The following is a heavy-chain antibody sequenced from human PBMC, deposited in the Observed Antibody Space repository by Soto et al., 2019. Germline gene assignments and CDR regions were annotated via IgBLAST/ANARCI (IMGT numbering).Heavy chain of an antibody. Sequence: GGSLRLSSAASGFTFSSYAMHWVRQAPGKGLEWVAVISYDGSNKYYADSVKGRFTISRDNSKNTLYLQMNSLRAEDTAVYYCARDGPGYDFWSGYSQTHYYYYGMDVWGQGTTVTVSS. V-gene: IGHV3-30-3*01. CDR2: ISYDGSNK. CDR3: ARDGPGYDFWSGYSQTHYYYYGMDV. D-gene: IGHD3-3*01. CDR1: GFTFSSYA. J-gene: IGHJ6*02.